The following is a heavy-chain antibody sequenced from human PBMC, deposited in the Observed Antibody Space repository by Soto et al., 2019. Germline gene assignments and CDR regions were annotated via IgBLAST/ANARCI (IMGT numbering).Heavy chain of an antibody. J-gene: IGHJ4*02. CDR1: GFTLGDYS. CDR2: IGGKTYGGAT. CDR3: ARAGLPDSDVTLYIYTFDY. Sequence: GVSLRLSCSSSGFTLGDYSLSWVRQAPGKGLEWVGFIGGKTYGGATQYAASVKGRFTISRDDSNNMAYLQMNSLETEDTAVYYCARAGLPDSDVTLYIYTFDYWGQGTVVTVSS. V-gene: IGHV3-49*04. D-gene: IGHD2-21*02.